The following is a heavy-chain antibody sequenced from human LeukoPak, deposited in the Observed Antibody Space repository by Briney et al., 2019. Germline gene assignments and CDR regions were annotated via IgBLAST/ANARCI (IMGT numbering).Heavy chain of an antibody. D-gene: IGHD2-2*01. CDR2: INHSGST. Sequence: SETLSLTCAVYGGSFNGYYWSWIRQPPGKGLEWIGEINHSGSTNYNPSLKSRVTISVDTSKNQFSLKLSSVTAADTAVYYCASLGYCSSTSCYPKGRLRHYKRGAFDIWGQGIMVTVSP. V-gene: IGHV4-34*01. J-gene: IGHJ3*02. CDR1: GGSFNGYY. CDR3: ASLGYCSSTSCYPKGRLRHYKRGAFDI.